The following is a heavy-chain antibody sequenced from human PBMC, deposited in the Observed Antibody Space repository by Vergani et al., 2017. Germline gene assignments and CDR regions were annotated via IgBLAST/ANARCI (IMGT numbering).Heavy chain of an antibody. CDR3: AREGLGSSGWYLQRYYYYYVMDV. Sequence: QVQLQQWGAGLLKPSETLSLTCAVYGGSFSGYYWSWIRQPPGKGLEWIGEINHRGSTNYNPSLEGRVTISVDTSKNQFSLKLSSVTAADTAVYYCAREGLGSSGWYLQRYYYYYVMDVWGQGTTVTVSS. CDR2: INHRGST. D-gene: IGHD6-19*01. CDR1: GGSFSGYY. J-gene: IGHJ6*02. V-gene: IGHV4-34*01.